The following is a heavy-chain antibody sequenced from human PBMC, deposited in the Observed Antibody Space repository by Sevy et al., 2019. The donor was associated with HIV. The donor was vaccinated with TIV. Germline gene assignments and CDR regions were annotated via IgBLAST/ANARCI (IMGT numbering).Heavy chain of an antibody. V-gene: IGHV3-7*01. Sequence: GGSLRLSCAASGFTFSSYWMSWVRQAPGKGLEWVANINQDGSEKYYVDSVKGRFTISRDKAKNSLDLQMNSLRAADTAVYYCAKGRGYGVIGDYWGQGTLVTVSS. CDR1: GFTFSSYW. D-gene: IGHD4-17*01. J-gene: IGHJ4*02. CDR3: AKGRGYGVIGDY. CDR2: INQDGSEK.